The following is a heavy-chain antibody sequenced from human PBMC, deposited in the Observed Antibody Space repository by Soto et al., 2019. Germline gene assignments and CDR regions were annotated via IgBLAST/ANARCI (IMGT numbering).Heavy chain of an antibody. CDR2: IYSGGST. Sequence: EVQLVESGGGLVQPGGSLRLSCAASGFTVSSNYMSWVRQAPGKGLEWVSVIYSGGSTYYADSVKGRFTISRDNSKNTLYLQMNSLRAEDTAVYYCARVGTTPKSSYWYFDLWGRGTLVTVSS. J-gene: IGHJ2*01. V-gene: IGHV3-66*01. D-gene: IGHD4-17*01. CDR1: GFTVSSNY. CDR3: ARVGTTPKSSYWYFDL.